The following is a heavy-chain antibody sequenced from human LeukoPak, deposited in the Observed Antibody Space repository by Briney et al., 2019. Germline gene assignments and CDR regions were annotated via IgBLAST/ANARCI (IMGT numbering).Heavy chain of an antibody. CDR1: GFTFSNAW. CDR2: IKSKTDGGSA. Sequence: GGSLRLSCAASGFTFSNAWMTWVRQAPGKGLEWVGRIKSKTDGGSADYAAPVKGRFTISRDDSKNTLYLQMNSLKTEDTAVYYCTTQGTSGTGRVDYWGQGTLVTVSS. J-gene: IGHJ4*02. CDR3: TTQGTSGTGRVDY. V-gene: IGHV3-15*01. D-gene: IGHD1/OR15-1a*01.